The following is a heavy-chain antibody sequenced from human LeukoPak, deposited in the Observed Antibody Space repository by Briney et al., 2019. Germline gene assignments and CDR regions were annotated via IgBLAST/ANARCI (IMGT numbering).Heavy chain of an antibody. CDR3: ARAVDPGYAYYYYYGMDV. Sequence: PGRSLRLSCAASGFTFSSYWMHWVRQAPGKGLVWVSRINSDGSSTSYADSVKGRFTISRDNAKNTLYLQMNSLRAEDTAVYYCARAVDPGYAYYYYYGMDVWGQGTTVTVSS. D-gene: IGHD5-12*01. V-gene: IGHV3-74*01. CDR1: GFTFSSYW. J-gene: IGHJ6*02. CDR2: INSDGSST.